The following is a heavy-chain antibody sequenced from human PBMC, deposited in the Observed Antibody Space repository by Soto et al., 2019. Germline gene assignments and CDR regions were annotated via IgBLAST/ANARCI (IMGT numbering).Heavy chain of an antibody. D-gene: IGHD5-18*01. CDR2: IYPGDSDT. J-gene: IGHJ4*02. CDR3: ARQDYNYAYFDF. Sequence: GESLKISCKGSGYSFTNYWIGWVRQMLGKGLEWMGIIYPGDSDTRYSPSFRGQVIISVDQSISTAYLQWSSLQASDTAMYYCARQDYNYAYFDFWGQGTLVTVSS. CDR1: GYSFTNYW. V-gene: IGHV5-51*01.